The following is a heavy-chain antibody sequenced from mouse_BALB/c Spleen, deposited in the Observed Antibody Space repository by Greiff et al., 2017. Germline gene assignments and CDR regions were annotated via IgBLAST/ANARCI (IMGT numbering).Heavy chain of an antibody. CDR3: ARDGSPMDY. CDR1: GYTFTSYY. V-gene: IGHV1S56*01. CDR2: IYPGNVNT. J-gene: IGHJ4*01. D-gene: IGHD2-3*01. Sequence: QVHVKQSGPELVKPGASVRISCKASGYTFTSYYIHWVKQRPGQGREWIGWIYPGNVNTKYNEKFKGKATLTADKSSSTAYMQLSSLTSEDSAVYFCARDGSPMDYWGQGTSVTVSS.